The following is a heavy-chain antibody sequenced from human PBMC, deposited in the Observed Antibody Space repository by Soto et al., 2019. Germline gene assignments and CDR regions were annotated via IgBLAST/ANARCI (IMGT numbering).Heavy chain of an antibody. CDR3: ASSYSSSWLDD. V-gene: IGHV1-69*02. CDR2: IIPILSIA. CDR1: GGTFSSYT. J-gene: IGHJ5*02. Sequence: ASVKVSCKASGGTFSSYTISWVRQAPGQGLEWLGRIIPILSIANYAQKFQGRVTITADKSTSAAYMELSSLRSEDTAVYYCASSYSSSWLDDWGQGTLVTVSS. D-gene: IGHD6-13*01.